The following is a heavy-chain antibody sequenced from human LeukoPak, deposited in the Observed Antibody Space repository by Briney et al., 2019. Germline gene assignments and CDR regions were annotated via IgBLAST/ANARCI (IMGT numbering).Heavy chain of an antibody. Sequence: SETLSLTCTVSGGSISSYYWSWIRQPAGKGLEWIGRTYTSGSTNYNPSLKSRVTMSVDTSKNQFSLKLSSVTAADTAVYYCGRDGVEGGSSTSPVGFLEGGPRRARCYNYYMDVWGKGPRSPSP. CDR2: TYTSGST. V-gene: IGHV4-4*07. D-gene: IGHD2-2*01. J-gene: IGHJ6*03. CDR1: GGSISSYY. CDR3: GRDGVEGGSSTSPVGFLEGGPRRARCYNYYMDV.